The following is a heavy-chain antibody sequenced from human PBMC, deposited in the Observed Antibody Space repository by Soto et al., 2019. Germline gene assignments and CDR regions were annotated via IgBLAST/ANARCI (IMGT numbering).Heavy chain of an antibody. CDR1: GFTFSSYA. CDR3: AKVRLYYFDY. J-gene: IGHJ4*02. CDR2: ISGIGGST. Sequence: GGSLRLSCAASGFTFSSYAMSWVRQAPGKGLEWVSSISGIGGSTYYAYSVKGRFTISRDNSKNTLYLQMNSLRAEDTAVYYCAKVRLYYFDYWGQGTLVTVSS. D-gene: IGHD4-17*01. V-gene: IGHV3-23*01.